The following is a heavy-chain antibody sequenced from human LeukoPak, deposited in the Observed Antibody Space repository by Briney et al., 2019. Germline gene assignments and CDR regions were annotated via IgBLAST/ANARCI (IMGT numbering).Heavy chain of an antibody. D-gene: IGHD6-13*01. Sequence: GGSLRLSCTASGFTFSSYAMHWVRQSPGKGLEWVALILNDGTNKYYADSVKGRFTISRDNSKNTLYLQMNSLRADDTAVYYCARAFSIAAAVDYWGQGTLVTVSS. J-gene: IGHJ4*02. V-gene: IGHV3-30*04. CDR3: ARAFSIAAAVDY. CDR2: ILNDGTNK. CDR1: GFTFSSYA.